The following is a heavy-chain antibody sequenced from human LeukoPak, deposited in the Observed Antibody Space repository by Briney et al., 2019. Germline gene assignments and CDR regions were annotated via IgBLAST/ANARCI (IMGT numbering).Heavy chain of an antibody. CDR2: IYYSGST. V-gene: IGHV4-59*01. Sequence: SGTLSLTCTVSGGSISSYYWSWIRQPPGKGLEWIGYIYYSGSTNYNPSLKSRVTISVDTSKNQFSLKLSSVTAADTAVYYCARMIKIGLNAPNWFDPWGQGTLVTVSS. CDR1: GGSISSYY. J-gene: IGHJ5*02. D-gene: IGHD3-16*01. CDR3: ARMIKIGLNAPNWFDP.